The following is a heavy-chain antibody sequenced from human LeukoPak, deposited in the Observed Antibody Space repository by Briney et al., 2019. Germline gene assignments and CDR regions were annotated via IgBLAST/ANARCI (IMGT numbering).Heavy chain of an antibody. CDR3: VRDLMGSGSTTAYLHH. J-gene: IGHJ1*01. Sequence: PGGSLRLSCTASGFTFSDYSMNWVRQAPGKGLEWVSSISRRSRHVYYSASVKGRFTISRDNAKHSLYLQMNSLRAEDMAVYFCVRDLMGSGSTTAYLHHWGQGTLVTVSS. CDR1: GFTFSDYS. CDR2: ISRRSRHV. D-gene: IGHD1-1*01. V-gene: IGHV3-21*01.